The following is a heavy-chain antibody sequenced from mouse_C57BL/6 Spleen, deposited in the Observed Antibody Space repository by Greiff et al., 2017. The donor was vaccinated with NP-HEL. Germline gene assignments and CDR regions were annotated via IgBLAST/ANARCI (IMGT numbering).Heavy chain of an antibody. CDR3: ARRGSSGYGAMDY. D-gene: IGHD3-2*02. V-gene: IGHV5-12*01. Sequence: EVKVEESGGGLVQPGGSLKLSCAASGFTFSDYYMYWVRQTPEKRLEWVAYISNGGGSTYYPDTVKGRFTISRDNAKNTLYLQMSRLKSEDTAMYYCARRGSSGYGAMDYWGQGTSVTVSS. J-gene: IGHJ4*01. CDR1: GFTFSDYY. CDR2: ISNGGGST.